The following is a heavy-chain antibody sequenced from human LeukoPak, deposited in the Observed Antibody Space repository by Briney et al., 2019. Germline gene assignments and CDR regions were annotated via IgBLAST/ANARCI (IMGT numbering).Heavy chain of an antibody. V-gene: IGHV3-23*01. CDR2: ISGSDDNT. CDR3: AKDGGQVLRFLEWLFFDY. Sequence: GGSLRLSCAASGFTFSTYAMSWVRQAPGKGLEWVSTISGSDDNTYYADSVKGRFTISRDNSKNTLFLQMNSLRAEDTAVYYCAKDGGQVLRFLEWLFFDYWGQGTLVTVSS. D-gene: IGHD3-3*01. J-gene: IGHJ4*02. CDR1: GFTFSTYA.